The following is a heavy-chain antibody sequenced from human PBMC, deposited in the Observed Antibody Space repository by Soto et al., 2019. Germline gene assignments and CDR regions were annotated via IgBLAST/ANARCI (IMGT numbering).Heavy chain of an antibody. CDR2: ISTGNGNT. CDR3: ARGPEVIDY. CDR1: GYIFTNYV. V-gene: IGHV1-3*04. Sequence: ASVKVSCKASGYIFTNYVMHWVRQAPGQRPEWMGWISTGNGNTHSAQKLQGRVTMTTDTSTSTAYMELRSLRSDDTAVYYCARGPEVIDYWGQ. D-gene: IGHD2-21*01. J-gene: IGHJ4*01.